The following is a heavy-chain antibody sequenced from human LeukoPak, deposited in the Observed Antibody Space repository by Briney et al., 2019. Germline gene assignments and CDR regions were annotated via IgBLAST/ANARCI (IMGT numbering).Heavy chain of an antibody. J-gene: IGHJ4*02. CDR2: ISDTGST. V-gene: IGHV4-59*08. CDR1: GASMRTYY. D-gene: IGHD5-24*01. CDR3: ARHLDGYNVFDY. Sequence: SETLSLTCSVSGASMRTYYWGWVRQTPGKGLEFIGYISDTGSTNYNPSLKSRVTISVDTSKNQFSLKLSSVTAADTAVYYCARHLDGYNVFDYWGQGTLVTVSS.